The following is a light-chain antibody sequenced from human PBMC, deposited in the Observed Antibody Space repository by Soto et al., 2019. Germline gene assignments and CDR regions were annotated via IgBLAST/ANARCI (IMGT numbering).Light chain of an antibody. CDR1: QSISSW. J-gene: IGKJ1*01. CDR2: DAS. Sequence: DIQMTQSPSTLSASVGDRVTITCRASQSISSWLAWYQQNPGKVPKLLIYDASSMESGVPSRFSRSGSGTEFTLTISSLQPDDFATYYCHQYNSYPPWTFGQGTKVEIK. CDR3: HQYNSYPPWT. V-gene: IGKV1-5*01.